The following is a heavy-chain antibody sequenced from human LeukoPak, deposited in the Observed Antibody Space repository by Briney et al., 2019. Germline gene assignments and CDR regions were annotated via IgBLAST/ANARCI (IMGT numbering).Heavy chain of an antibody. Sequence: GGSLSLSCAASGFTFSSYAMTWVRQAPGKGLEWVSAISGSGGSTYYADSVKGRSTISRDNSKNTLYLKINSLKAEDTAVYYCAKDPVVRGLTYEHWGQGTLVTVSS. V-gene: IGHV3-23*01. CDR1: GFTFSSYA. D-gene: IGHD3-10*01. CDR2: ISGSGGST. CDR3: AKDPVVRGLTYEH. J-gene: IGHJ4*02.